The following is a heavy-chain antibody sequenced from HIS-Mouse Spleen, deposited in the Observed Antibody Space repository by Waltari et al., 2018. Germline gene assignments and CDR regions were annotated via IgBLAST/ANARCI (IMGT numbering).Heavy chain of an antibody. Sequence: QLQLQESGPGLVNPSETLSRTCTVSGGSIRSSSYYWGWIRQPPGKGLEWIGSIYYGGSTYYNPSLKSRVTISVDTSKNQFSLKLSSVTAADTAVYYCAYGDYFDYWGQGTLVTVSS. CDR1: GGSIRSSSYY. V-gene: IGHV4-39*01. CDR2: IYYGGST. CDR3: AYGDYFDY. D-gene: IGHD4-17*01. J-gene: IGHJ4*02.